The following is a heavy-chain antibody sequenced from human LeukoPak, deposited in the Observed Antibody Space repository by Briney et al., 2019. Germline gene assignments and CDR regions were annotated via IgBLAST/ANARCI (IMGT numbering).Heavy chain of an antibody. V-gene: IGHV3-21*06. D-gene: IGHD3-3*01. CDR1: GFTFNMYY. CDR2: ISPSSGDI. CDR3: ARVEGECDFWSGAEV. J-gene: IGHJ6*04. Sequence: GGSLRLSCAASGFTFNMYYMSWVCEGPGKGLEWVSFISPSSGDIYYADSVKGRFTISRDNAKNALFLQMNSLRAEDTAVYYCARVEGECDFWSGAEVWGKVTTVTVSS.